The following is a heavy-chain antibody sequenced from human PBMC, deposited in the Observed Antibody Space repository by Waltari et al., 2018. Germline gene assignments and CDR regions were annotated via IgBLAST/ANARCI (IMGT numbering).Heavy chain of an antibody. D-gene: IGHD1-26*01. Sequence: EVQLVESGGGLVQPGGSLRLSCAASGFTFSSYAMHWVRQAPGKGLEYVSAISSNGGSTYYANSVKGRFTISRDNSKNTLYLQMGSLRAEDMAVYYCASGLVGATTLYYWSQGTLVTVSS. V-gene: IGHV3-64*01. CDR2: ISSNGGST. CDR1: GFTFSSYA. J-gene: IGHJ4*02. CDR3: ASGLVGATTLYY.